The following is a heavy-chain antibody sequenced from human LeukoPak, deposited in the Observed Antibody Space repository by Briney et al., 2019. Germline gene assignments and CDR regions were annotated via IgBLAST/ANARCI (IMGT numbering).Heavy chain of an antibody. D-gene: IGHD1/OR15-1a*01. J-gene: IGHJ4*02. Sequence: ASVKVSCKASGGTFSSYAISWVRQAPGQGLEWMGRIIPIFGTANYAQKFQGRVTITTDESTSTAYMELSSLRSEDTAVYYCARDSLSGNTRRFDYWGQGTLVTVSS. CDR2: IIPIFGTA. CDR3: ARDSLSGNTRRFDY. CDR1: GGTFSSYA. V-gene: IGHV1-69*05.